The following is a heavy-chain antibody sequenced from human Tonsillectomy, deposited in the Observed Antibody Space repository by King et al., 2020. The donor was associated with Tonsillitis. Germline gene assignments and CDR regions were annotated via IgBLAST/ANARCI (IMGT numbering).Heavy chain of an antibody. CDR1: GFTFSDLY. Sequence: VQLVESGGGLVQPGGSLRLSCAASGFTFSDLYMDWVRQAPGKGLEWVGRTRSKPNSHTTQYAASLKGRFIISRDDSKNSLYLQINSLKTEDTAVYYCSSLSFDLWGRGTLVTVSS. J-gene: IGHJ2*01. V-gene: IGHV3-72*01. CDR2: TRSKPNSHTT. CDR3: SSLSFDL.